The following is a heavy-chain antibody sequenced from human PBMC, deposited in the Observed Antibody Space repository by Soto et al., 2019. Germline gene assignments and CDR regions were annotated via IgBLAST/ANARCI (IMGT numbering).Heavy chain of an antibody. CDR1: GFTFSSYD. CDR2: IGTAGDT. Sequence: GGSLRLSCAASGFTFSSYDMHWVRQATGKGLEWVSAIGTAGDTYDPGSVKGRFTISRENAKNSLYLQMNSLRAEDTAVYYCARGAQWLPPYYFDYWGQGTLVTVSS. CDR3: ARGAQWLPPYYFDY. V-gene: IGHV3-13*01. J-gene: IGHJ4*02. D-gene: IGHD6-19*01.